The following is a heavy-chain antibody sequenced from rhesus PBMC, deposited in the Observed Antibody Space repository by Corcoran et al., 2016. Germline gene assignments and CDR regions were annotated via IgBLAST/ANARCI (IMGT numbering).Heavy chain of an antibody. CDR1: GNTFTVNY. CDR3: ATESGRMN. V-gene: IGHV1-111*02. CDR2: FDPEDDET. D-gene: IGHD2-39*01. Sequence: EVQLVQSGAEAKKPGAAVKMPCKDSGNTFTVNYLHWVRQAPGKGLEWIGLFDPEDDETLPAQKFQNRVTITADTSTYTAYMELSSLRSEDTAVYYCATESGRMNWGQGVLVTVSS. J-gene: IGHJ4*01.